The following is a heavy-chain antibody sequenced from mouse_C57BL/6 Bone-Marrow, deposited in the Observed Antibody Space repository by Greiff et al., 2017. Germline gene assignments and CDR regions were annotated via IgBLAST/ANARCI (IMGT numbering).Heavy chain of an antibody. J-gene: IGHJ3*01. D-gene: IGHD1-1*01. Sequence: QVQLQQPGAELVMPGASVKLSCKASGYTFTSYWMHWVKQRPGQGLEWIGEIDPSDSYTNYNQKFKGKSTLTVDKSSSTAYMQLSSLTSEDSAVYYCARDYSGSSFWFAYWGQGTLGTVSA. V-gene: IGHV1-69*01. CDR3: ARDYSGSSFWFAY. CDR1: GYTFTSYW. CDR2: IDPSDSYT.